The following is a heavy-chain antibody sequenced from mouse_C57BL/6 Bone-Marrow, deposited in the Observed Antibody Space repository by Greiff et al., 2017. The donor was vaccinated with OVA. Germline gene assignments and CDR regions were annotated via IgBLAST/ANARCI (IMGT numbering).Heavy chain of an antibody. CDR1: GYTFTDYN. D-gene: IGHD3-2*02. CDR2: INPNNGGT. V-gene: IGHV1-18*01. Sequence: EVKLQQSGPELVKPGASVKIPCKASGYTFTDYNMDWVKQSHGKSLEWIGDINPNNGGTIYNQKFKGKATLTVDKSSSTAYMELRSLTSEDTAVYYCARTGAAQAPYFDYWGQGTTLTVSS. J-gene: IGHJ2*01. CDR3: ARTGAAQAPYFDY.